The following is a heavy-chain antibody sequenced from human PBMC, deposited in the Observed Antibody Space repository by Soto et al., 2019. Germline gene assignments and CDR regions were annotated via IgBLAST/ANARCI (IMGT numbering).Heavy chain of an antibody. CDR1: GYTFTGYY. CDR2: INPNSGGT. V-gene: IGHV1-2*04. CDR3: ARGLSPVGTFARGGPMPLWDY. J-gene: IGHJ4*02. Sequence: QVQLVQSGAEVKKPGASVKVSCKASGYTFTGYYMHWVRQAPGQGLEWMGWINPNSGGTNYAQKLQGWVTMTRDTSISTAYMELSRLRSDDTAVYYCARGLSPVGTFARGGPMPLWDYWGQGTLVTVSS. D-gene: IGHD1-26*01.